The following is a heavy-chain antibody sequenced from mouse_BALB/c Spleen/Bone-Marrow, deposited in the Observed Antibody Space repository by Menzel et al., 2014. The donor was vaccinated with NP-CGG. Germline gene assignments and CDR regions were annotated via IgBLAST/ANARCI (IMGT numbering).Heavy chain of an antibody. CDR3: ARHGTGSWFAY. D-gene: IGHD4-1*01. V-gene: IGHV5-12-1*01. Sequence: EVKLMESGGGLVKPGGSLKLSCAASGFAFSNYDMSWVRQTPEKRLEWVAYISSGGGSTYYPDTMKGRFTISRGNAKDTLYLQMSSLKSEDTAMYYCARHGTGSWFAYWGQGTLVTVSA. J-gene: IGHJ3*01. CDR1: GFAFSNYD. CDR2: ISSGGGST.